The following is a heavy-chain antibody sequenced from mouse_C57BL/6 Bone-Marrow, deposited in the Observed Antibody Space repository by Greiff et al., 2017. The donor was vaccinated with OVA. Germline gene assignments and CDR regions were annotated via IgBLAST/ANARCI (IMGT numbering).Heavy chain of an antibody. D-gene: IGHD2-4*01. CDR2: IYPGDGDT. CDR1: GYAFSSSW. J-gene: IGHJ3*01. Sequence: VHLVESGPELVKPGALVKISCKASGYAFSSSWMNWVKQRPGKGLEWIGRIYPGDGDTNYNGKFKGKATLTADKSSSTAYMQLSSLTSEDSAVYFCARDDYDAGRCADWGQGTLVTVSA. CDR3: ARDDYDAGRCAD. V-gene: IGHV1-82*01.